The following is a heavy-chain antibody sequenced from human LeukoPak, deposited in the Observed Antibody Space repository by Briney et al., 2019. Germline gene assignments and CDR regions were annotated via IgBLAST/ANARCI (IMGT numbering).Heavy chain of an antibody. D-gene: IGHD3-16*02. J-gene: IGHJ4*02. CDR3: ARDQSVRLGEFSFFDY. CDR1: GFTFSDYY. Sequence: PGGSLRLSCAASGFTFSDYYMSWIRQAPGKELEWVSYIISSGSTIYYADSVKGRFTISRDNAKNSLYLQMNSLRAEDTAVYYCARDQSVRLGEFSFFDYWGQGTLVTVSS. V-gene: IGHV3-11*01. CDR2: IISSGSTI.